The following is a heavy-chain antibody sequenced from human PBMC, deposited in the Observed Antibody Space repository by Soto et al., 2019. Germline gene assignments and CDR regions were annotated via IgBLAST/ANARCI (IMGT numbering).Heavy chain of an antibody. D-gene: IGHD6-13*01. V-gene: IGHV4-39*01. J-gene: IGHJ4*02. CDR2: LYSGRIA. CDR3: AVDGIAAAGIGY. Sequence: SETLSLTCSVSGGSISISNFYWGWVRQSPGRGLEWIGSLYSGRIAYYNPSLKSRVSISVDTSKNQFSLKLSSVTAADTAVYYCAVDGIAAAGIGYWGQGTLVTVSS. CDR1: GGSISISNFY.